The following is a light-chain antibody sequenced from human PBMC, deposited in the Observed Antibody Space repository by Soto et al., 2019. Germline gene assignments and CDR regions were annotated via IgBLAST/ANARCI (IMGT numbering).Light chain of an antibody. CDR1: QNIGSY. Sequence: DIQMTQSPSSLSASVRDTVTITCRASQNIGSYLNWYQQKPGKAPTLLIYAASTLQSGVPSRFSGSGSGTDFNLTISSLNPEDFATDFCQQGYRIFQTFGQGTKLEVK. CDR3: QQGYRIFQT. CDR2: AAS. V-gene: IGKV1-39*01. J-gene: IGKJ1*01.